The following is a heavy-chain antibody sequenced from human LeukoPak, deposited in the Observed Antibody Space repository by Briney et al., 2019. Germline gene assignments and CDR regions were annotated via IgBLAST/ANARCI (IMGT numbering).Heavy chain of an antibody. CDR1: VFTVSSNY. V-gene: IGHV3-53*01. J-gene: IGHJ3*02. CDR2: IYSGGST. CDR3: ALAAYDAFDI. D-gene: IGHD2-15*01. Sequence: GGSLRLSCAASVFTVSSNYMSWVRQAPGKGLEWVSVIYSGGSTYYADSVKGRFTISRDNYKNTLYLQMNSLRAEDTAVYYCALAAYDAFDIWGQGTMVTVSS.